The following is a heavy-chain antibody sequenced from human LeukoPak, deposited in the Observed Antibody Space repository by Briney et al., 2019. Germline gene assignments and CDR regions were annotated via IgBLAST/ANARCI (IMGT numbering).Heavy chain of an antibody. D-gene: IGHD3-10*01. Sequence: PGGSLRISCKGSGCHFTSYWISGVRQMPGKGLEGMGRIDPSDSYTNYSPSFQGHVTISADKSISTAYLQWSSLKASDTAMYYCARLYYYGSGSYGGPLDYWGQGTLVTVSS. CDR2: IDPSDSYT. CDR3: ARLYYYGSGSYGGPLDY. V-gene: IGHV5-10-1*01. CDR1: GCHFTSYW. J-gene: IGHJ4*02.